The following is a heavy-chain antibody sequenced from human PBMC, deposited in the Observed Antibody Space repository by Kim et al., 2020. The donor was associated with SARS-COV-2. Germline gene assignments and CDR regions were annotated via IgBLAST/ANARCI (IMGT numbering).Heavy chain of an antibody. V-gene: IGHV3-23*01. J-gene: IGHJ5*01. CDR3: EKDDVTGDKMFWLDS. D-gene: IGHD3-10*02. Sequence: GGSLRLSCAASGFTFSTSAMTWVRQAPGKRLEWVSTIGPGGSWSDYADSVKGRFTISRDNSKNTVYQQMHILRVEDTALYYCEKDDVTGDKMFWLDSWGQGTLVTVSS. CDR2: IGPGGSWS. CDR1: GFTFSTSA.